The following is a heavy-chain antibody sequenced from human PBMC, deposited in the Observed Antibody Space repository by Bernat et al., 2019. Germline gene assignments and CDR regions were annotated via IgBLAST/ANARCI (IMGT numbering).Heavy chain of an antibody. J-gene: IGHJ4*02. CDR2: ISAYNGNT. Sequence: QVQLVQSGAEVKKPGASVKVSCKASGYTFTSYGISWVRQAPGQGLEWMGWISAYNGNTNYAQKLQGRVTMTTDTSTSTAYMELRSLRSDDTAVYYCAREMAMGGYCSSTSCYPFDYWSQGTLVTVSS. D-gene: IGHD2-2*01. V-gene: IGHV1-18*01. CDR3: AREMAMGGYCSSTSCYPFDY. CDR1: GYTFTSYG.